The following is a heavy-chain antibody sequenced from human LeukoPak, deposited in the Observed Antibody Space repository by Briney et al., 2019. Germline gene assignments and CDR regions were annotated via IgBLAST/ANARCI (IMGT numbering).Heavy chain of an antibody. CDR3: ARDFFETSETNWYDVFDI. V-gene: IGHV1-18*01. CDR2: ISGLNGST. CDR1: DYTFPSYG. Sequence: ASVKVSCKASDYTFPSYGISWVRQAPGQGLEWMGWISGLNGSTNYAHNLQGRVVMTTDTSTSTAYMELRSLRSDDTAVYFCARDFFETSETNWYDVFDIWGQRTMVTVSS. J-gene: IGHJ3*02. D-gene: IGHD3-3*01.